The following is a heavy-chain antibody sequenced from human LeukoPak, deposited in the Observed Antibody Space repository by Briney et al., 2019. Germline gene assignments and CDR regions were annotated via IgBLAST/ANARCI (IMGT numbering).Heavy chain of an antibody. V-gene: IGHV3-48*04. CDR3: ARDHNYYDSSGYYY. J-gene: IGHJ4*02. Sequence: GGSLRLSCAASGFTFSSYSMNWVRQAPGKGLEWVPYISSSGSTIYYADSVKGRFTISRDNAKNSLYLQMNSLRAEDTAVYYCARDHNYYDSSGYYYWGQGTLVTVSS. CDR1: GFTFSSYS. CDR2: ISSSGSTI. D-gene: IGHD3-22*01.